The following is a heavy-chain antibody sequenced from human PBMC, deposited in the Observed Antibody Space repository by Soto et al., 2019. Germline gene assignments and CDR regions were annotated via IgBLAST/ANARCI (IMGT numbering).Heavy chain of an antibody. CDR3: ARKAALDCISTSCLDY. V-gene: IGHV4-31*03. CDR1: GGSISSGGYY. D-gene: IGHD2-2*01. J-gene: IGHJ4*02. Sequence: QVQLQESGPGLVKPSQTLSLTCTVSGGSISSGGYYWSWIRQHPGKGLEWIGYIYYSGSTYYNPSLKSRVTISVDTSKNQFSLKLSSVTAADTAVYYCARKAALDCISTSCLDYWGQGTLVTVSS. CDR2: IYYSGST.